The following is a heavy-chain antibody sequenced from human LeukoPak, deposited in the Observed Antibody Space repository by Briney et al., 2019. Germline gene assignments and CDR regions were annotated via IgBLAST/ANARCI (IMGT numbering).Heavy chain of an antibody. CDR1: GGTFSSYA. Sequence: SVKVSCKASGGTFSSYAISWVRQAPGQGLEWMGGIIPIFGTANYAQKFQGRVTITADESTSTAYMELSSLRAEDTAVYYCAREGKDYDFWSGYYQRSYYYYGVDVWGQGTTVTVSS. CDR3: AREGKDYDFWSGYYQRSYYYYGVDV. D-gene: IGHD3-3*01. CDR2: IIPIFGTA. J-gene: IGHJ6*02. V-gene: IGHV1-69*13.